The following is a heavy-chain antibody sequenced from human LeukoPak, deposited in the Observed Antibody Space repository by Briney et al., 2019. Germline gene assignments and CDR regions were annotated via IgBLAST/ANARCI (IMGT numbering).Heavy chain of an antibody. J-gene: IGHJ4*02. CDR3: ARVVVVTEHADY. CDR1: GGSISSSSYY. Sequence: SETLSLTCTVSGGSISSSSYYWGWIRQPPGKGLGWIGSIYYSGSTYYNPSLKSRVTISVDTSKNQFSLKLSSVTAADTAVYYCARVVVVTEHADYWGQGTLVTVSS. V-gene: IGHV4-39*01. CDR2: IYYSGST. D-gene: IGHD3-22*01.